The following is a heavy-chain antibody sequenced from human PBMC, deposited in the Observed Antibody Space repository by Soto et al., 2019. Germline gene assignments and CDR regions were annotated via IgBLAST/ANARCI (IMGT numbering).Heavy chain of an antibody. Sequence: GGSQRLSCVASGFTLSDYYMTWIRQAPGKGLEWXSXIXXXGXTXXXAXXXXGRFTISRDNAKNSLFLQMNSLRAEDTAVYYCARKHSTAMGPFAYWGQGTLVSVSS. V-gene: IGHV3-11*01. CDR1: GFTLSDYY. J-gene: IGHJ4*02. CDR3: ARKHSTAMGPFAY. D-gene: IGHD5-18*01. CDR2: IXXXGXTX.